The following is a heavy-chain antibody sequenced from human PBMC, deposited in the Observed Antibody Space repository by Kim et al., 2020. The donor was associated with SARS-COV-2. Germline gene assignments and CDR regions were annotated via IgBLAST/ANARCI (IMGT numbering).Heavy chain of an antibody. D-gene: IGHD3-10*01. J-gene: IGHJ4*02. CDR3: AKGLGFGDLLYFDH. V-gene: IGHV3-9*01. CDR1: GFTFGDNG. CDR2: IDWNSGNI. Sequence: GGSLRLSCAASGFTFGDNGMHWVRQAPGKGLEWVAGIDWNSGNIGYADSVKGRFTISRDNAKNSLYLQMNSLRVEDTALYYCAKGLGFGDLLYFDHWGQGTLVTVSS.